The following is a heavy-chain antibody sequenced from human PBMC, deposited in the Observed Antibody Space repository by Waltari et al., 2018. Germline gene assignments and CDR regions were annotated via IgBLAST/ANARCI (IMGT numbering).Heavy chain of an antibody. D-gene: IGHD3-22*01. CDR2: IYYSGST. Sequence: QLQLQESGPGLVKPSETLSLTCTVSGGSISSSSYYWGWIRQPPGKGLEWIGSIYYSGSTYYNPSLKSRVTISVDTSKNQFSLKLSSVTAADTAMYYCARADSSGYYIDYWGQGTLVTVSS. CDR3: ARADSSGYYIDY. CDR1: GGSISSSSYY. J-gene: IGHJ4*02. V-gene: IGHV4-39*07.